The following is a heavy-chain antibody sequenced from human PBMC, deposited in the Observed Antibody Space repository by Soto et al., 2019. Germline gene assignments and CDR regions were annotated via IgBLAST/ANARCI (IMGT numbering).Heavy chain of an antibody. CDR3: ARESHDILTGPPWVWYFDL. D-gene: IGHD3-9*01. Sequence: QVQLQQWGAGPLRPLETLSLTCGVSGGSFSGYYWAWIRQSPGQGLEWIGEINDRGSINYNPSLKSPVSISVDTSKNHYSLNLRSVTAADTAVYYCARESHDILTGPPWVWYFDLWGRGTLVTVSS. J-gene: IGHJ2*01. CDR1: GGSFSGYY. V-gene: IGHV4-34*01. CDR2: INDRGSI.